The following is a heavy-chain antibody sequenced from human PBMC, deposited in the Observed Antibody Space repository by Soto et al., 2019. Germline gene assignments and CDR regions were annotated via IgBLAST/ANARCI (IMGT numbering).Heavy chain of an antibody. D-gene: IGHD2-8*01. V-gene: IGHV3-30*18. Sequence: WGSLRLSCSASGFTFSSYGMHWFRQAPGKGLEWVAVISYDGSNKYYADSVKGRFTISRDNSKNTLYLQMNSLRAEDTAVYYCAKEMYGGWAAFDYWGQGTLVTVSS. CDR2: ISYDGSNK. CDR1: GFTFSSYG. CDR3: AKEMYGGWAAFDY. J-gene: IGHJ4*02.